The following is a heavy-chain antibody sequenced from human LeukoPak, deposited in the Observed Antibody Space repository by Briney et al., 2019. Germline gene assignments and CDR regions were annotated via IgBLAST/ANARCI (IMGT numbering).Heavy chain of an antibody. CDR1: GGSISSYY. CDR2: IYYSGST. D-gene: IGHD3-22*01. V-gene: IGHV4-59*12. Sequence: TSETLSLTCTVSGGSISSYYWSWIRQPPGKGLEWIGYIYYSGSTNYNPSLKSRVTISVDTSKNQFSLKLSSVTAADTAVYYCASGQGGYDSSGYHYYYYYMDVWGKGTTVTVSS. CDR3: ASGQGGYDSSGYHYYYYYMDV. J-gene: IGHJ6*03.